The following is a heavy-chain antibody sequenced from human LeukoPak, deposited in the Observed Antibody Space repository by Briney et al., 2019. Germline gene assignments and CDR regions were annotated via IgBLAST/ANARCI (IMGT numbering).Heavy chain of an antibody. CDR2: IIPIFGTA. Sequence: VASVKVSCKASGGTFSSYAISWVRQAPGQGLEWVGRIIPIFGTANYAQKFQGRVTITTDESTSTAYMELSSLRSEDTAVYYCARDGRADIVVVPAAITRYYYYMDVWGKGTTVTVSS. CDR3: ARDGRADIVVVPAAITRYYYYMDV. CDR1: GGTFSSYA. V-gene: IGHV1-69*05. D-gene: IGHD2-2*01. J-gene: IGHJ6*03.